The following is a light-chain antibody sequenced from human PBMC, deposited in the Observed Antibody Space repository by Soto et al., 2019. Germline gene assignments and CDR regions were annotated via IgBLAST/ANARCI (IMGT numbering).Light chain of an antibody. CDR2: EPS. CDR3: QQTRSYPST. J-gene: IGKJ4*01. CDR1: QGIDSY. Sequence: IQLTQSPSSLSASVGDRVTITCRASQGIDSYLAWYQQRPGKVPQLLIYEPSILQSGVSSRFSGSGSGTDFTLTISSLQAEDFATYYCQQTRSYPSTFGGGTKVEIK. V-gene: IGKV1-9*01.